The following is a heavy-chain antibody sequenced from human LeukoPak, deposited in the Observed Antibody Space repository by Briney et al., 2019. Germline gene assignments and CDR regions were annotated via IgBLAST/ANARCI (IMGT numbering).Heavy chain of an antibody. V-gene: IGHV3-30*18. Sequence: RAGGSLRLSCAASGFTFSSYGMHWVRQAPGKGLEWVAVISYDGGLEYYADSVKGRFTISRDNSKNTLFLQMNNLRAEDTAVYHCAKLGGKYSYSYYFDYWGQGTLVTVSS. CDR1: GFTFSSYG. CDR2: ISYDGGLE. J-gene: IGHJ4*02. D-gene: IGHD5-18*01. CDR3: AKLGGKYSYSYYFDY.